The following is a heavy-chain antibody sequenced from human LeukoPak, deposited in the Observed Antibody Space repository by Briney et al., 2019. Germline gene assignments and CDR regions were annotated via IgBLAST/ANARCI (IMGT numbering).Heavy chain of an antibody. CDR3: AKDPFRGSYQVEFDY. CDR2: ISGSGGST. V-gene: IGHV3-23*01. Sequence: GGSLRLSCAASGFTFSSYAMSWVRQAPGKGLEWVSAISGSGGSTYYADSAKGRFTISRDNSKNTLYLQMNSLRAEDTAVYYCAKDPFRGSYQVEFDYWGQGTLVTVSS. CDR1: GFTFSSYA. J-gene: IGHJ4*02. D-gene: IGHD1-26*01.